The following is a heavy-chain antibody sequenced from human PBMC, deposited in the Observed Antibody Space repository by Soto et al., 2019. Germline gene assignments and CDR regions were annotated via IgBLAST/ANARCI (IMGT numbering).Heavy chain of an antibody. Sequence: QVQLVQSGAEVKKPGASVKVSCKASGYTFTSYGISWVRQAPGQGLEWMGWISAYNGNTNYAQKLQGRVTKNTTTSTSTSYIELRSLRSDDTAVYYCARDRSGRSGSYQPPDYWGQGTLVTVSS. CDR3: ARDRSGRSGSYQPPDY. CDR1: GYTFTSYG. CDR2: ISAYNGNT. D-gene: IGHD1-26*01. J-gene: IGHJ4*02. V-gene: IGHV1-18*01.